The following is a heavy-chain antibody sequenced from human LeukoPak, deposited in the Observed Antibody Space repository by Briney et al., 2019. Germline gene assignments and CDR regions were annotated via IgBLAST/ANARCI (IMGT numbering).Heavy chain of an antibody. V-gene: IGHV1-18*01. CDR3: ARDPPIVGATGSNAFDI. Sequence: ASVKVSCKASGYTFTSYGISWVRQAPGQGLEWMGWISAYNGNTNYAQKLQGRVTMTTDTSTSTAYMELRSLRSDDTAVNYCARDPPIVGATGSNAFDIWSQGTMVTVSS. J-gene: IGHJ3*02. CDR1: GYTFTSYG. CDR2: ISAYNGNT. D-gene: IGHD1-26*01.